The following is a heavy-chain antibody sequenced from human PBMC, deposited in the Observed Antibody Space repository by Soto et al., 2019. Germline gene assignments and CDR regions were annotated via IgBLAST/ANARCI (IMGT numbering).Heavy chain of an antibody. Sequence: GESLRLSCAAYGFTFNNFGMHWVRQAPGKGLEWVAVTWYDGSNKYYGDSVKGRFTISRDNSKSTLYLQMNSLRAEDTAVYYCSRDKAAGTTSLFDPWGQGTLVTVSS. J-gene: IGHJ5*02. D-gene: IGHD1-7*01. CDR3: SRDKAAGTTSLFDP. V-gene: IGHV3-33*01. CDR2: TWYDGSNK. CDR1: GFTFNNFG.